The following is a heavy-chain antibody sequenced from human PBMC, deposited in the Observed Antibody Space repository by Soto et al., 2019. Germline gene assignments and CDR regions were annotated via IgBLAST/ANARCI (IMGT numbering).Heavy chain of an antibody. D-gene: IGHD5-18*01. V-gene: IGHV3-30-3*01. J-gene: IGHJ2*01. Sequence: QVQLVESGGGVVQPGRSLRLSCAASGFTFSSYAMHWVRQAPGKGLEWVAVISYDGSNKYYADSVKGRFTISRDNSKNTLYLPMNRLRADVTAVYYCARDPLWGTAMVLWYFDLWGRGTLVTVSS. CDR3: ARDPLWGTAMVLWYFDL. CDR1: GFTFSSYA. CDR2: ISYDGSNK.